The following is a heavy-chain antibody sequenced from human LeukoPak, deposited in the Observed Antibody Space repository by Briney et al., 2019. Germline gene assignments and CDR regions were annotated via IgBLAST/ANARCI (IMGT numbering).Heavy chain of an antibody. J-gene: IGHJ5*02. V-gene: IGHV4-59*01. D-gene: IGHD6-6*01. CDR1: GGSISSYY. CDR2: IYYSGST. Sequence: TSETLSLTCSVSGGSISSYYWSWIRQPPGKGLEWIGYIYYSGSTNYNPSLESRVTMSVDTSKNQFSLKLSSVTAADTAAYYCARDKGISSAIDLWGQGTLVTVSS. CDR3: ARDKGISSAIDL.